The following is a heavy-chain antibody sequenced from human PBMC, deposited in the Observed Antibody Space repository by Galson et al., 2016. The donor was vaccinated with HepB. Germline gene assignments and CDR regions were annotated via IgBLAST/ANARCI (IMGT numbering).Heavy chain of an antibody. CDR3: ARGVGLHSTSAAFDF. CDR1: GYTFTSDA. D-gene: IGHD6-6*01. Sequence: SVKVSCKASGYTFTSDAIHWLRQAPGQRPEWMGWINVENGQTKYSQKFQGRVTITRDTSASPPFMELSRLRSEDTSVYYCARGVGLHSTSAAFDFWGQGTLVTVSS. CDR2: INVENGQT. J-gene: IGHJ4*02. V-gene: IGHV1-3*01.